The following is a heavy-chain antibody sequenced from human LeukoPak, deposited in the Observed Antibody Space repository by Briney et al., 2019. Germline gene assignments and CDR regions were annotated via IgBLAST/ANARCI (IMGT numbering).Heavy chain of an antibody. CDR3: AREGVEYSSGWYPGAEYFQH. V-gene: IGHV3-23*01. CDR1: GFTFSSYA. CDR2: INGNGGNT. Sequence: GGSLRLSCAASGFTFSSYAMSWVRQAPGKGLEWVSAINGNGGNTYYTDSVKGRFTISRDNSKNTLYLQMNSLRAEDTAVYYCAREGVEYSSGWYPGAEYFQHWGQGTLVTVSS. J-gene: IGHJ1*01. D-gene: IGHD6-19*01.